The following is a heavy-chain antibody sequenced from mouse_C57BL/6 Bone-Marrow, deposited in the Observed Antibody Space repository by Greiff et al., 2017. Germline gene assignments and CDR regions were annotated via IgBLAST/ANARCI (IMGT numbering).Heavy chain of an antibody. Sequence: VQLQQPGTELVKPGASVKLSCKASGYTFTSYWMPWVKQRPGQGLEWIGMIHPYSGSTNYNEKFKSKDTLTVDKSSSTAYMQLSSLTSEDSAVYYCARRTFWYAYWGQGTLVTVSA. CDR1: GYTFTSYW. CDR2: IHPYSGST. CDR3: ARRTFWYAY. V-gene: IGHV1-64*01. J-gene: IGHJ3*01.